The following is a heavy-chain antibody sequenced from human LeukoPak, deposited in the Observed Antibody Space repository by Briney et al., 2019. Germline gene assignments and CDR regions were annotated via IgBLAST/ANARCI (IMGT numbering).Heavy chain of an antibody. Sequence: PSETLSLTCTVSGGSISSGDYYWSWIRQPPGKGLEWIGYIYHSGSTYYNPSLKSRVTISVDRSKNQFSLKLSSVTAADTAVYYCARDTKVLDAFDIWGQGTMVTVSS. D-gene: IGHD3-3*01. CDR2: IYHSGST. CDR3: ARDTKVLDAFDI. V-gene: IGHV4-30-2*01. CDR1: GGSISSGDYY. J-gene: IGHJ3*02.